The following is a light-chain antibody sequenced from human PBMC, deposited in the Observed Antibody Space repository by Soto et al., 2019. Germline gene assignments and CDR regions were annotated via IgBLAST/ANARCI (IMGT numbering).Light chain of an antibody. Sequence: IVMSQSPDSLAVSLGERSTINCKSSQSVLYSSNNKNYLAWYQQKPGQPPKLLIYWASTRESGVPDRFSGSGSGTDFTLTISSLQAEDVAVYYCQQYYSTPPTFGGGTKLDIK. J-gene: IGKJ4*01. CDR1: QSVLYSSNNKNY. CDR3: QQYYSTPPT. V-gene: IGKV4-1*01. CDR2: WAS.